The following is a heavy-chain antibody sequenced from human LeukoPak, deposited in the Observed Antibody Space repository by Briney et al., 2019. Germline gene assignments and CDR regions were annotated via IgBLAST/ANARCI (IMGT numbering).Heavy chain of an antibody. CDR2: ISGSGGST. CDR1: GFTFSSYA. CDR3: ARVNYDSSGYYLDYYFDY. D-gene: IGHD3-22*01. J-gene: IGHJ4*02. V-gene: IGHV3-23*01. Sequence: GGSLRLSCAASGFTFSSYAMSWVRQAPGKGLEWVSAISGSGGSTYYADSVKGRFTISRDNSKNTLYLQMNSLRAEDTAVYYCARVNYDSSGYYLDYYFDYWGQGTLVTVSS.